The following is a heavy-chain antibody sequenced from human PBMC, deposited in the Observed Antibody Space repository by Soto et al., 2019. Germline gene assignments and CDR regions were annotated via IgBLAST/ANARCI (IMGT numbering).Heavy chain of an antibody. Sequence: PSETLSLTCAVSGGSFTSNNWWTWVRQPPGQGLEWIGEIYRTGSTNYNPSHKSRVTISVDTSKNQFSLKLSSVTAADTAVYYCARPTGVYDFWSGYHQYFQHWGQGTLVTVSS. CDR1: GGSFTSNNW. J-gene: IGHJ1*01. D-gene: IGHD3-3*01. CDR3: ARPTGVYDFWSGYHQYFQH. CDR2: IYRTGST. V-gene: IGHV4-4*02.